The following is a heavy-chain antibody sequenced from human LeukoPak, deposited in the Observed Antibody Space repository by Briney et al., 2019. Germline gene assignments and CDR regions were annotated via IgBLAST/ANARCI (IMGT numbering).Heavy chain of an antibody. CDR3: ARGTIQLWAPWYFDL. CDR2: IYYSGST. D-gene: IGHD5-18*01. Sequence: RPSETLSLTCTVSGGSISSYYWSWIRQPPGKGLEWIGYIYYSGSTNYNPSLKSRVTISVDTSKNQFSLKLSSVTAADTAVYYCARGTIQLWAPWYFDLWGRGTLVTVSS. CDR1: GGSISSYY. J-gene: IGHJ2*01. V-gene: IGHV4-59*01.